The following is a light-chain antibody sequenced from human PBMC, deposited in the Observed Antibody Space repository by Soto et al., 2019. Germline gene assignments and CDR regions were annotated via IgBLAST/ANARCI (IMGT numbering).Light chain of an antibody. J-gene: IGLJ3*02. CDR3: SSYINSSTLV. CDR2: EDS. CDR1: SSDVGGYNF. Sequence: QSALTQPASVSGSPGQSITISCTGTSSDVGGYNFVSWYQHHPGKAPKLMIYEDSNRPSGVSNRFSGSKSGNTASLTISGLHAEDEVDYYCSSYINSSTLVFGGGTKLTVL. V-gene: IGLV2-14*01.